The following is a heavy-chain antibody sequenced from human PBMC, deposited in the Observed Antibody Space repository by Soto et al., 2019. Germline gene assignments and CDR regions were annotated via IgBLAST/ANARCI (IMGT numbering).Heavy chain of an antibody. D-gene: IGHD6-6*01. CDR1: GFTFSSYS. Sequence: PWGSLRLSSAASGFTFSSYSMNWVRQAPGKGLEWVSYISSSGSTIYYADSVKGRFTISRDNAKNSLYLQMNSLRAEDTAVYYCARVDPREFSSSSTLNYYGMDVWGQGTTVTVSS. CDR2: ISSSGSTI. CDR3: ARVDPREFSSSSTLNYYGMDV. V-gene: IGHV3-48*04. J-gene: IGHJ6*02.